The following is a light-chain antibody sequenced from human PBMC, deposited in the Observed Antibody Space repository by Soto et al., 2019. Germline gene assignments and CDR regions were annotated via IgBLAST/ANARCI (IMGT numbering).Light chain of an antibody. J-gene: IGKJ3*01. V-gene: IGKV1-39*01. Sequence: DIQMTQSPSSLSASVGDRVTITCRASQSINTYLNWYQQKPGKAPKLLIYAASSLQSGVPSRFSGSGSGTDFTLTIGSVQTEDFAPYYCQESYSHSRTFGPGTKVDI. CDR2: AAS. CDR1: QSINTY. CDR3: QESYSHSRT.